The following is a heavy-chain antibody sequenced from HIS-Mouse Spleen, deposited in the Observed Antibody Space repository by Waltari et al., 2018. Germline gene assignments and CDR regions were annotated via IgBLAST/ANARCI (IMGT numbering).Heavy chain of an antibody. Sequence: QLQLQESGPGLVKPSETLSPTCTVSGGPISRSSYYWGWIRHPPGKGLEWIGSIYYSGSTYYNPSLKSRVTISVDTSKNQFSLKLSSVTAADTAVYYCAREIPYSSSWYDWYFDLWGRGTLVTVSS. J-gene: IGHJ2*01. D-gene: IGHD6-13*01. CDR2: IYYSGST. CDR3: AREIPYSSSWYDWYFDL. CDR1: GGPISRSSYY. V-gene: IGHV4-39*07.